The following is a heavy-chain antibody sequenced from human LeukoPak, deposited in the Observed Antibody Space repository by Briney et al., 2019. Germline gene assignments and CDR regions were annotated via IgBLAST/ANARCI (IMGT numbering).Heavy chain of an antibody. D-gene: IGHD6-19*01. CDR3: ARGGAVAGTEYYYYMDV. CDR2: ISSSGSTI. V-gene: IGHV3-48*03. J-gene: IGHJ6*03. CDR1: GFTFSSYE. Sequence: PGGSLRLSCAASGFTFSSYEMNWVRQAPGKGLEWVSYISSSGSTIYYADSVKGRFTISRDNAKNSLYLQMNSLRAEDTAVYYCARGGAVAGTEYYYYMDVWGKGTTVTISS.